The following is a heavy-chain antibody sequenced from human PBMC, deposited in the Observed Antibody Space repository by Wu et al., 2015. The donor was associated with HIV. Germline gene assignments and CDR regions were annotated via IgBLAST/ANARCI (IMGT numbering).Heavy chain of an antibody. J-gene: IGHJ6*03. CDR1: GYTFTSYG. V-gene: IGHV1-18*01. CDR3: AREATVTTFRYYYYMDV. CDR2: ISAYNGKT. Sequence: QGQLVQSGAEVKKPGASVKVSCKASGYTFTSYGISWVRQAPGHGLEWMGWISAYNGKTNYAQKVQGRVTMTTDTSTSTAYMELRSLRSDDTAVYYCAREATVTTFRYYYYMDVWGQRGPRSTVSS. D-gene: IGHD4-11*01.